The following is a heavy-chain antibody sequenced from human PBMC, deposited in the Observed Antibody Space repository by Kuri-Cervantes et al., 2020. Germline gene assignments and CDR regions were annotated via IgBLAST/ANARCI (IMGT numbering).Heavy chain of an antibody. CDR3: AKYYCGGDCYGMDV. CDR1: GFTFSSYS. D-gene: IGHD2-21*01. Sequence: GGSLRLSCGASGFTFSSYSMNWVRQAPGKGLEWVSSISSSSSYIYYADSVKGRFTISRDNAKNSLYLQMNSLRAEDTAVYYCAKYYCGGDCYGMDVWGQGTTVTVSS. CDR2: ISSSSSYI. V-gene: IGHV3-21*01. J-gene: IGHJ6*02.